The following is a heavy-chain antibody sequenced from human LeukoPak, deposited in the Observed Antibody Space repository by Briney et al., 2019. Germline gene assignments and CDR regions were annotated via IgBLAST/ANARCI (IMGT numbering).Heavy chain of an antibody. CDR1: GFTFSSYA. V-gene: IGHV3-23*01. D-gene: IGHD2/OR15-2a*01. CDR2: ISDSGGSI. J-gene: IGHJ3*02. CDR3: AKDRDFYDRNSFSPDAFDI. Sequence: GRSLRLSCAASGFTFSSYAMSWVCQPPGKGVEWGSGISDSGGSIYYAGSVKGRFTISRDDANNSLHLQMDSLRAEDTAVYYCAKDRDFYDRNSFSPDAFDIWGQGTMVTVSS.